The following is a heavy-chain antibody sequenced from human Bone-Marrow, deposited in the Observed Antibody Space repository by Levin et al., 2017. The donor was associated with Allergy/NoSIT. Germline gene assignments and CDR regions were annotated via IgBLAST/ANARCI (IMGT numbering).Heavy chain of an antibody. J-gene: IGHJ4*02. V-gene: IGHV3-23*01. D-gene: IGHD1-26*01. CDR1: GFTFSSYA. Sequence: GGSLRLSCAASGFTFSSYALHWVRQAPGEGLEWVSVIGGSGDITHYADSVKGRFTISRDNSKNTLYLYMNSLRADDTAVYYCVKEDGTYRDYWGQGTLVTVSS. CDR3: VKEDGTYRDY. CDR2: IGGSGDIT.